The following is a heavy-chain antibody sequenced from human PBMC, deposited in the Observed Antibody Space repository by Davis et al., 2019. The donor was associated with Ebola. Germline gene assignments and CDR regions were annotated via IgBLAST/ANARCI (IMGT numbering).Heavy chain of an antibody. V-gene: IGHV4-59*08. CDR3: ARAGGYYYDSSGYYSTLFYFDY. J-gene: IGHJ4*02. CDR1: GASISSYY. D-gene: IGHD3-22*01. Sequence: SETLSLTCSVSGASISSYYWSWIRQPPGKGLEWIGYIYYSGSTNYNPSLKSRVTISVDTSKNQFSLKLSSVTAADTAVYYCARAGGYYYDSSGYYSTLFYFDYWGQGTLVTVSS. CDR2: IYYSGST.